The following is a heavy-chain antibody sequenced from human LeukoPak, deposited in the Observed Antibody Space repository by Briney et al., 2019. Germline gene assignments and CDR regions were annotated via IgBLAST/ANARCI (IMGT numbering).Heavy chain of an antibody. J-gene: IGHJ6*03. V-gene: IGHV3-30*04. Sequence: SGGSLRLSCAASGFTFSLYAIHWVRQAPGKGLEWVAVISYDGNNKYYADSVKGRFTISRDNAKNSLYLQMNSLRAEDTAVYYCARETSGSGSDPKLYFYYYMDVWGKGTTVTISS. CDR1: GFTFSLYA. CDR2: ISYDGNNK. CDR3: ARETSGSGSDPKLYFYYYMDV. D-gene: IGHD5-12*01.